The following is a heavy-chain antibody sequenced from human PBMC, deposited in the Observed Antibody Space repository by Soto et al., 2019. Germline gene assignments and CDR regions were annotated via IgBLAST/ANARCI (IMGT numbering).Heavy chain of an antibody. CDR3: ARGLWGYSSASDYYYYYMDV. V-gene: IGHV4-61*08. J-gene: IGHJ6*03. CDR2: IYYSGST. CDR1: GGSISSGDYY. Sequence: ETLSLTCTVSGGSISSGDYYWSWIRQPPGKGLEWIGYIYYSGSTNYNPSLKSRVTISVDTSKNQFSLKLSSVTAADTAVYYCARGLWGYSSASDYYYYYMDVWGKGTTVTVSS. D-gene: IGHD6-6*01.